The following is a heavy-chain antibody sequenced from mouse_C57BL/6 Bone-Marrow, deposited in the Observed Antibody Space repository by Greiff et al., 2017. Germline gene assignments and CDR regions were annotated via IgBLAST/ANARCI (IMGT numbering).Heavy chain of an antibody. CDR2: IHPSDRDT. V-gene: IGHV1-74*01. J-gene: IGHJ4*01. Sequence: QVQLQQPGAELVKPGASVKVSCKASGYTFTSYWMHWVKQRPGQGLEWIGWIHPSDRDTNYNQKFKGKATLTVDKSSSTAYMQLSSLTSEDSTVYYCAIAGYYDPPYAMDYWGQGTSVTVSS. CDR3: AIAGYYDPPYAMDY. CDR1: GYTFTSYW. D-gene: IGHD2-4*01.